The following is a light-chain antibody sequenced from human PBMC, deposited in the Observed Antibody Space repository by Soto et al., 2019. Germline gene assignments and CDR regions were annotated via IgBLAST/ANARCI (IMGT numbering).Light chain of an antibody. Sequence: DFQMTQSPSSLSASVGDRVTITCRANQAISNYLAWYQHRPGRVPQVLIYAASTLQSGVPSRFSGRGSGSEFTLTINGLQPEDVGTYYCQRYNGAPYTFGQGTKVEIK. CDR2: AAS. CDR3: QRYNGAPYT. J-gene: IGKJ2*01. V-gene: IGKV1-27*01. CDR1: QAISNY.